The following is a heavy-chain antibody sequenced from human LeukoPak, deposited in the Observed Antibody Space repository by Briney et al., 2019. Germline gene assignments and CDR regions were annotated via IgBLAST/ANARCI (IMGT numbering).Heavy chain of an antibody. Sequence: PGGSLRLSCAASGFTFSSYSMNWVRQAPGKGLEWVSSISSSSSYIYYADSVKGRFTISRDNAKNSLYLQMNSLRAEDTAVYYCATYYYGSSGYQYFDYWGQGTLVTVSS. V-gene: IGHV3-21*01. D-gene: IGHD3-22*01. J-gene: IGHJ4*02. CDR3: ATYYYGSSGYQYFDY. CDR1: GFTFSSYS. CDR2: ISSSSSYI.